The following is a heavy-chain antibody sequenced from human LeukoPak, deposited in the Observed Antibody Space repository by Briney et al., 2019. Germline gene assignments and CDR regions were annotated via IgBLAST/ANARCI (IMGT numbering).Heavy chain of an antibody. CDR1: GYSITRGSY. J-gene: IGHJ4*02. CDR2: IYHSGST. D-gene: IGHD2-15*01. CDR3: ARLKSGGWKVGTRAPNRRYYFDY. Sequence: PSETLSLTCTVSGYSITRGSYWGWIRQPPGKGLEWIANIYHSGSTYYSPSLRSRVTISVDTSKNQFSLKLSSVTAADTAVYYCARLKSGGWKVGTRAPNRRYYFDYWGQGTLVTVSS. V-gene: IGHV4-38-2*02.